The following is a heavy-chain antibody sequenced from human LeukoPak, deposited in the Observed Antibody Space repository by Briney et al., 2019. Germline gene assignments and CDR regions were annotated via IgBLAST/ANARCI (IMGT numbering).Heavy chain of an antibody. D-gene: IGHD1-26*01. J-gene: IGHJ4*02. CDR3: ARQYSGSYYQYYFDY. CDR2: IYYSGST. V-gene: IGHV4-59*08. CDR1: GGSISSYY. Sequence: SETLSLTCTVSGGSISSYYWSWIRQPPGKGLEWIGYIYYSGSTNYNPSLKSRVTISVDTSKNQFSLKLSSVTAADTAVYYCARQYSGSYYQYYFDYWGQGTLVTVSS.